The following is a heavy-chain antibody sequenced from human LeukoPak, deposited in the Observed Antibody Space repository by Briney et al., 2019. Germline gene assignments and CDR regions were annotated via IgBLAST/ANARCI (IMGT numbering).Heavy chain of an antibody. CDR3: ARRKVLLPGIPAAGMFDP. V-gene: IGHV1-8*03. CDR1: GYTFTSYD. D-gene: IGHD6-13*01. CDR2: MNPNSGNT. Sequence: ASVKVSGKASGYTFTSYDINWVRQATGQGLEWMGWMNPNSGNTGYAQKFQGRVTITRNTSISTAYMELSSLRSEDTAVYYCARRKVLLPGIPAAGMFDPWGQGTLVTVSS. J-gene: IGHJ5*02.